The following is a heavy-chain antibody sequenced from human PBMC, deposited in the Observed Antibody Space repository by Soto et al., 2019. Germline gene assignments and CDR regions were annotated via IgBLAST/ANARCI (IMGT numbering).Heavy chain of an antibody. CDR1: GGTFGSYS. Sequence: QVQLVQSGAEVKKPGSSVNISCKASGGTFGSYSITWVRQAPGQGLEWMGMIIPIIGIANDAQKLQGRLKMTADTSTGTAYMELGSLRSDDTAMYYCARTDRYYGLDVWGQGTKVTVSS. CDR2: IIPIIGIA. J-gene: IGHJ6*02. CDR3: ARTDRYYGLDV. V-gene: IGHV1-69*02.